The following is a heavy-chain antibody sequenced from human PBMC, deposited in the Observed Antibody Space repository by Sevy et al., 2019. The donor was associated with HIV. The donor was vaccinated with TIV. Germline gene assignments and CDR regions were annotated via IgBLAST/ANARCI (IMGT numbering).Heavy chain of an antibody. V-gene: IGHV3-23*01. CDR3: AREGCTQPHDY. CDR1: GFTFAKYS. J-gene: IGHJ4*02. D-gene: IGHD2-8*01. Sequence: GGSLRLSCAASGFTFAKYSMSWVRQAPGKGLEWVSTFSFGCGRMNYADSVNGRFTISRDDSKNTLFLQMNSLRAEDTATYFCAREGCTQPHDYWGQGTLVTVSS. CDR2: FSFGCGRM.